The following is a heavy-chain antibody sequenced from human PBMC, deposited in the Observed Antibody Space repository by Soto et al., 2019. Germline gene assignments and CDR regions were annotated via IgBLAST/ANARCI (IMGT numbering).Heavy chain of an antibody. V-gene: IGHV3-23*01. Sequence: EVQLLESGGGLVQPGGSLRLSCAASGFTFSNYAMSWVRQAPGKGLEWVSALSGSDGSTYYADSVKGRFTISGDNSKNTLYLQMNSLRAEDTAVYYCARRGGSVAISANRHDYWGQGTLVTVSS. CDR2: LSGSDGST. CDR1: GFTFSNYA. CDR3: ARRGGSVAISANRHDY. D-gene: IGHD3-10*01. J-gene: IGHJ4*02.